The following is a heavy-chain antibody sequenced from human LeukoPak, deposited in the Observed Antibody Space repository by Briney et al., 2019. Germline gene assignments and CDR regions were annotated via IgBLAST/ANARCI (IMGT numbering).Heavy chain of an antibody. CDR2: IYTSGST. CDR3: AGSFGPDAFDI. CDR1: GGSISSYY. V-gene: IGHV4-4*09. J-gene: IGHJ3*02. D-gene: IGHD3-16*01. Sequence: PSETLSLTCTVSGGSISSYYWSWIRQPPGKGLEWIGYIYTSGSTNYNPSLKSRVTISVDTSKNQFSLKLSSVTAADTAVYYCAGSFGPDAFDIWGQGTMVTVSS.